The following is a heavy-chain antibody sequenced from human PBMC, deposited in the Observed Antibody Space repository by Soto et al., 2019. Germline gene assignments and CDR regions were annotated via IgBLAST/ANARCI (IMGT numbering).Heavy chain of an antibody. J-gene: IGHJ4*02. CDR2: IKQDGSEK. Sequence: EVQLVESGGGLVQPGGSLRLSCAASGFTFSSYWMSWVRQAPGKGLEWVANIKQDGSEKYYVDSVKGRFTISRDNAKNSLYLQMNSLRAEDPAVYYCASPLYSSSWYPFDYWGQGTLVTVSS. D-gene: IGHD6-13*01. CDR1: GFTFSSYW. V-gene: IGHV3-7*03. CDR3: ASPLYSSSWYPFDY.